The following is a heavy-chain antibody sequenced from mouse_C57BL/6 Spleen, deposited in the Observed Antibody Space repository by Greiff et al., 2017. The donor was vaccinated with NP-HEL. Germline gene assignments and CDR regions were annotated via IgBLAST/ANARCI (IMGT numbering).Heavy chain of an antibody. J-gene: IGHJ3*01. CDR3: TWARGFAY. CDR2: IDPETGGT. Sequence: VQLQQSGAELVRPGASVTLSCKASGYTFTDYEMHWVKQTPVHGLEWIGAIDPETGGTAYNQKFKGKAILTADKSSSTAYMELRSLTSEDSAVYYCTWARGFAYWGQGTLVTVSA. CDR1: GYTFTDYE. V-gene: IGHV1-15*01.